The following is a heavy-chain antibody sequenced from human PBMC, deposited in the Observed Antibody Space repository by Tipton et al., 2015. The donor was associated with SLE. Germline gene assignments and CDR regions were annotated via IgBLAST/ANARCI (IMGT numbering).Heavy chain of an antibody. CDR2: IYYSGST. J-gene: IGHJ3*02. V-gene: IGHV4-59*01. CDR3: ARGGRRAFDI. Sequence: TLSLTCTVSGGSISSYYWSWIRQPPGKGLEWIGYIYYSGSTNYNPPLKSRVTISVDTSKNQFSLKLSSVTAADTAVYYCARGGRRAFDIWGQGTMVTVSS. CDR1: GGSISSYY. D-gene: IGHD1-14*01.